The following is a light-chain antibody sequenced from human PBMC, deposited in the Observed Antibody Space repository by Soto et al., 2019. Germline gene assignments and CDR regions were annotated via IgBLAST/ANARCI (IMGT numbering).Light chain of an antibody. CDR1: SGYVGTYSL. V-gene: IGLV2-23*01. J-gene: IGLJ1*01. Sequence: QSVLAQPASVSGSPGQSITISCTGASGYVGTYSLVSWYQQHPGKAPKVVIYEGHKRPSGVPDRFSGPTSVNTASLTISGLQTDDEADYYCCLYVGATTYVFGTGTKLTVL. CDR2: EGH. CDR3: CLYVGATTYV.